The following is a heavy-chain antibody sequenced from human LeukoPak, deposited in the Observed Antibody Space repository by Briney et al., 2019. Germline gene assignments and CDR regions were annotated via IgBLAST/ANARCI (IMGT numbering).Heavy chain of an antibody. Sequence: KPGGSLRLSCAASGFIFSDYYMSWIRQAPGKGLEWVSFISDGGRPLHYADSVKGRFTISRDNAKNSLYLQMNSLRDEDTAVYFCARRCCTPSSCYSDYWGQGALVTVSS. V-gene: IGHV3-11*01. CDR2: ISDGGRPL. J-gene: IGHJ4*02. CDR3: ARRCCTPSSCYSDY. CDR1: GFIFSDYY. D-gene: IGHD3-22*01.